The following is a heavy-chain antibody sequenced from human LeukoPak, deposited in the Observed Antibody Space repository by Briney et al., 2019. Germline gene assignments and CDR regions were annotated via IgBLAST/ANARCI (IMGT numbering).Heavy chain of an antibody. CDR1: GFTFRIYS. Sequence: GGSLRLSCAPSGFTFRIYSMNWVRQAPGEGLEWVSSISSSSSYIYYAHSVKGRFTISRDNAKNSLYLQMNSLRAEDRAVYYCARAGWNYIGIDYWGQGTLVSVSS. D-gene: IGHD1-7*01. V-gene: IGHV3-21*01. CDR2: ISSSSSYI. CDR3: ARAGWNYIGIDY. J-gene: IGHJ4*02.